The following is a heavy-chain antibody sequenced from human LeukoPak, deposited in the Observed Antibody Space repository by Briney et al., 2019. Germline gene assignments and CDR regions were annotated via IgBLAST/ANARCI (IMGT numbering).Heavy chain of an antibody. V-gene: IGHV3-11*01. Sequence: GGSLRLSCAASGFTFSDYYMSWIRQAPGKGLEWVAYISSSGSVTYYADSVKGRFTISRDKTKNTLYLQMNSLRAEDTAVYYCAKSAYYDASGYYREYYFDYWGQGTLVTVSS. CDR3: AKSAYYDASGYYREYYFDY. CDR2: ISSSGSVT. J-gene: IGHJ4*02. CDR1: GFTFSDYY. D-gene: IGHD3-22*01.